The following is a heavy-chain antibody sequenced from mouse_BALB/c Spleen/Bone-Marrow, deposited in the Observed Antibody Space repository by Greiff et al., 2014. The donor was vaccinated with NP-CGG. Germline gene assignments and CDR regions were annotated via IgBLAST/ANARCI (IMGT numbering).Heavy chain of an antibody. J-gene: IGHJ3*01. V-gene: IGHV1-69*02. CDR1: GYTFTSYW. CDR3: TRKDY. Sequence: QVQLQQPGAELVRPGASVELSCKASGYTFTSYWINWVKQRPGQGLEWIGNIYPSDSYTNYNQKFKDKATLTVDKSSSTAYMQLSSPTSEDSAVYYCTRKDYWGQGTLVTVSA. CDR2: IYPSDSYT.